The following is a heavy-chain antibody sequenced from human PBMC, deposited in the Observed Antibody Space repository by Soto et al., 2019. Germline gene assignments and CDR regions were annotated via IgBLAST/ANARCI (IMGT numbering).Heavy chain of an antibody. V-gene: IGHV4-34*01. Sequence: QLQQWGAGLLKPSETLSLTCAVYNGSFSKYYWNWIRQSPGKGLEWIGESNQSGATNYNPSLKSRVTISVHSSKNQFSLKLTSLTASDTAVYYCARGYYSASGSSFPYWGQGTLVTVSS. CDR1: NGSFSKYY. D-gene: IGHD3-10*01. J-gene: IGHJ4*02. CDR2: SNQSGAT. CDR3: ARGYYSASGSSFPY.